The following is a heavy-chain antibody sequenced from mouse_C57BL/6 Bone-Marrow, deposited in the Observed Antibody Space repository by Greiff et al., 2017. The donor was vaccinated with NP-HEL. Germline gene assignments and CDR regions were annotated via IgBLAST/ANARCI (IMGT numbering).Heavy chain of an antibody. Sequence: VQLQQSGGDLVKPGGSLKLSCAASGFTFSSYGMSWVRQTPDKRLEWVATISSGGSYTYYPDSVKGRFTISRDNAKNTLYLQMSSLKSEDTAMYYCAREDGKGDFDYWGQGTTLTVSS. CDR2: ISSGGSYT. V-gene: IGHV5-6*01. CDR3: AREDGKGDFDY. D-gene: IGHD1-1*01. J-gene: IGHJ2*01. CDR1: GFTFSSYG.